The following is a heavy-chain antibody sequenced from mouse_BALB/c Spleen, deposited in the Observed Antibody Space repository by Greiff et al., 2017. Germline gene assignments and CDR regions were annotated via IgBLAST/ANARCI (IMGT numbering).Heavy chain of an antibody. J-gene: IGHJ2*01. D-gene: IGHD2-14*01. CDR2: IWAGGST. CDR3: ARGAYYRYDGFDY. V-gene: IGHV2-9*02. CDR1: GFSLTSYG. Sequence: VHLVESGPGLVAPSQSLSITCTVSGFSLTSYGVHWVRQPPGKGLEWLGVIWAGGSTNYNSALMSRLSISKDNSKSQVFLKMNSLQTDDTAMYYCARGAYYRYDGFDYWGQGTTLTVSS.